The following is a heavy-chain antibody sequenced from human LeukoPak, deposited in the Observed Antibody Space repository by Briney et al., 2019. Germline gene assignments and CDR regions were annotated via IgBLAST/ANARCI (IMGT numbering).Heavy chain of an antibody. CDR2: IHYSGTT. CDR1: GVSIRGSNYY. J-gene: IGHJ5*02. Sequence: TASETLSLTCNVSGVSIRGSNYYWGLIRQPPGKGLQWIGSIHYSGTTYYNPSLKSRVTISVDTSKNHFSLQLSSVSAADTAVYYCARTSSGPNWFDPWGQGTLVTVSS. V-gene: IGHV4-39*02. CDR3: ARTSSGPNWFDP. D-gene: IGHD3-22*01.